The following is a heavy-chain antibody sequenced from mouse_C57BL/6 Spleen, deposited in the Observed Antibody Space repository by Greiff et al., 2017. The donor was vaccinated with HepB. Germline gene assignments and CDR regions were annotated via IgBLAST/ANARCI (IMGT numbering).Heavy chain of an antibody. CDR1: GFNIKDDY. Sequence: EVQVVESGAELVRPGASVKLSCTASGFNIKDDYMHWVKQRPEQGLEWIGWIDPENGDTEYASKFQGKATITADTSSNTAYLQLSSLTSEDTAVYYCTTGPYYGSSYGYFDVWGTGTTVTVSS. CDR3: TTGPYYGSSYGYFDV. J-gene: IGHJ1*03. CDR2: IDPENGDT. D-gene: IGHD1-1*01. V-gene: IGHV14-4*01.